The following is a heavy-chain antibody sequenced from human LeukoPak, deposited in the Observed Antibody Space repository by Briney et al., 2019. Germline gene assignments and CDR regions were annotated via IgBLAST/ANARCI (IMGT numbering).Heavy chain of an antibody. CDR1: GFTFSSYN. Sequence: GGSLRLSCAASGFTFSSYNMNWVRQAPGKGLEWVSSISSSSSYIYYADSVKGRFTISRDNAKNSLYLQMNSLRAEDTAVYYCARAEKLLWFGEPKGDYWGQGTLVTVSS. V-gene: IGHV3-21*01. D-gene: IGHD3-10*01. CDR2: ISSSSSYI. J-gene: IGHJ4*02. CDR3: ARAEKLLWFGEPKGDY.